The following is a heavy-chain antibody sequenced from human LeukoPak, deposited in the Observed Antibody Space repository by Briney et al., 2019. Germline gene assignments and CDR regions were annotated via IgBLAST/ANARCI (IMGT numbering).Heavy chain of an antibody. CDR3: ARVNGAYGFYGSGSYYDY. Sequence: GGSLRLSCAASGFTFSSYSMNWVRQAPGKGLEWVSYISSSSSTIYYADSVKGRFTISRDNAKNSLYLQMNSLRDEDTAVYYCARVNGAYGFYGSGSYYDYWGQGTLVTVSS. V-gene: IGHV3-48*02. J-gene: IGHJ4*02. D-gene: IGHD3-10*01. CDR2: ISSSSSTI. CDR1: GFTFSSYS.